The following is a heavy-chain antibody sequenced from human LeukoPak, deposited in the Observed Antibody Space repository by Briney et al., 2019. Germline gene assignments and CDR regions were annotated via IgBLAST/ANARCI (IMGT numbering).Heavy chain of an antibody. V-gene: IGHV4-39*01. CDR3: ATGGAIFYSFDS. CDR1: GGSISGISYY. D-gene: IGHD3-10*01. Sequence: PSETLSLTCTVSGGSISGISYYWGLIRQPPGKGLEWIGSIYYSGAAYYNPSLKSRVTVSVDTSNNQFFLKLSSVTAADTAVYYCATGGAIFYSFDSWGQGTLVTVSS. CDR2: IYYSGAA. J-gene: IGHJ4*02.